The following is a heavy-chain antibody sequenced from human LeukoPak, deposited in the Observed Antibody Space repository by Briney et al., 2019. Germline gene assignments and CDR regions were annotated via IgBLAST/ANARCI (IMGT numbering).Heavy chain of an antibody. CDR2: IYYSGST. J-gene: IGHJ3*02. D-gene: IGHD3-10*01. V-gene: IGHV4-59*01. CDR3: ARDILYGSGSYNAFDI. CDR1: GGSISSYY. Sequence: PSETLSLTCTVSGGSISSYYWSWIRQPPGKGLEWIGYIYYSGSTNYNPSHKSRVTISVDTSKNQFSLKLSSVTAADTAVYYCARDILYGSGSYNAFDIWGQGTMVTVSS.